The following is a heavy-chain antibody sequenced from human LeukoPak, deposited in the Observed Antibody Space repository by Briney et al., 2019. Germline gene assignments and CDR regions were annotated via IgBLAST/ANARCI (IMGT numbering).Heavy chain of an antibody. J-gene: IGHJ4*02. CDR1: GFTFSSYA. D-gene: IGHD4-17*01. CDR2: ISGSGGNT. CDR3: AKGRNEDGDAALNY. V-gene: IGHV3-23*01. Sequence: PGGSLRLSCAASGFTFSSYAMSWVRQAPGKGLEWVSSISGSGGNTFYADSVKGRFTISRDNSKNTLYLQTNSLRAEDTAAYHCAKGRNEDGDAALNYWGQGHLVTVSS.